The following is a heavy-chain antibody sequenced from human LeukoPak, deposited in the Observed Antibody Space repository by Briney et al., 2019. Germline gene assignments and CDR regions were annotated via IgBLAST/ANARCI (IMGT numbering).Heavy chain of an antibody. D-gene: IGHD2-2*01. CDR2: MNPNSGNT. V-gene: IGHV1-8*03. CDR1: GYTFTSYD. J-gene: IGHJ4*02. CDR3: ARVIGYCSSTSCSDFDY. Sequence: ASVKVSCKASGYTFTSYDINWVRQATGQGLEWMGWMNPNSGNTGYAQKFQGRVTITRNTSISTAYMELSSLRSEDTAVYYCARVIGYCSSTSCSDFDYWGQGTLVTVSS.